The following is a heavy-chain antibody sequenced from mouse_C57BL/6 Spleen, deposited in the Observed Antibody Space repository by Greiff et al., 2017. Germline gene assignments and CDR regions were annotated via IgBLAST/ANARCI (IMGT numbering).Heavy chain of an antibody. V-gene: IGHV1-63*01. CDR1: GYTFTNYW. CDR2: IYPGGGYT. Sequence: QVQLKESGAELVRPGTSVKMSCKASGYTFTNYWIGWAKQRPGHGLEWIGDIYPGGGYTNYNEKFKGKATLTADKSSSTAYMQFSSLTSEDSAIYYCARGGLPGYAMDYWGQGTSVTVSS. D-gene: IGHD3-1*01. CDR3: ARGGLPGYAMDY. J-gene: IGHJ4*01.